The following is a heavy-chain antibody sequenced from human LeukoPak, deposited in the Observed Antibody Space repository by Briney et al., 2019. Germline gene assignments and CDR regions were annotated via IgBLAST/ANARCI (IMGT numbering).Heavy chain of an antibody. J-gene: IGHJ4*02. V-gene: IGHV4-34*01. CDR3: AAQYRGYVGLDY. Sequence: TSETLSLTCAVYGGSFSGYYWSWIRQPPGKGLEWIGEISHSGSTNYNPSLKSRVTISVDTSKNQFSLKLSSVAAADTAVYYCAAQYRGYVGLDYWGQGTLVTVSS. D-gene: IGHD5-12*01. CDR2: ISHSGST. CDR1: GGSFSGYY.